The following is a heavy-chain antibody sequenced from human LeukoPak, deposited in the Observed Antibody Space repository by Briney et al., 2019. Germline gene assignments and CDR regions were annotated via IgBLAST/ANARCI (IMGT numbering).Heavy chain of an antibody. D-gene: IGHD4-11*01. CDR2: ISTSSSTI. J-gene: IGHJ1*01. CDR1: GFTFSSYS. CDR3: ARQGSNWYLEYFQH. V-gene: IGHV3-48*02. Sequence: GGSLRLSCAASGFTFSSYSMDWVRQAPGKGLEWVSYISTSSSTIYYADSVKGRFTISRDNAKNSLFLQMNSLKDEDTAVYYCARQGSNWYLEYFQHWGQGTLVTVSS.